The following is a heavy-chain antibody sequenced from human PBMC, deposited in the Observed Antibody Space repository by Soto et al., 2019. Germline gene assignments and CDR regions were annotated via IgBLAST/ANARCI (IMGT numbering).Heavy chain of an antibody. J-gene: IGHJ4*02. Sequence: SETLSLTCTVSGASISSGDYFWSWIRQSLGKGLQWIGYIYDSGSSYYNPSLKSRVTMSVDTSKNQFSLKLSSVTAADTAVYYCAREKGYISGPKNFDYWGQGTLVTVSS. CDR3: AREKGYISGPKNFDY. CDR2: IYDSGSS. CDR1: GASISSGDYF. D-gene: IGHD5-12*01. V-gene: IGHV4-30-4*01.